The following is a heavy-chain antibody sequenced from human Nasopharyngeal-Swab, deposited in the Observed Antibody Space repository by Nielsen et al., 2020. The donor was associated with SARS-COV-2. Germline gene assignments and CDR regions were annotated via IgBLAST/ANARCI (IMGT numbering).Heavy chain of an antibody. CDR2: ISSTGDYI. J-gene: IGHJ4*02. V-gene: IGHV3-21*01. Sequence: VRQAPGKGLEWVSGISSTGDYIHYAASVEGRFTISRDNAKTSLYLQMNSLRAEDSAVCYCVRDTPAMFAYWGQGTLVTVSS. CDR3: VRDTPAMFAY.